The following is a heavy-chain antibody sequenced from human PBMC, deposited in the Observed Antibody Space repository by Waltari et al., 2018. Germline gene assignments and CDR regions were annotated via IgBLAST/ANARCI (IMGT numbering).Heavy chain of an antibody. D-gene: IGHD3-16*02. CDR1: GFPFSSYA. CDR2: IYSGGSST. J-gene: IGHJ4*02. Sequence: EVQLLESGGGLVQPVGSLRLSCAASGFPFSSYAMSWVRQAPGKGLEWVSVIYSGGSSTYYADSVKGRFTISRDNSKNTLYLQMNSLRAEDTAVYYCAKGGIYDYIWGSYPRDYYFDYWGQGTLVTVSS. CDR3: AKGGIYDYIWGSYPRDYYFDY. V-gene: IGHV3-23*03.